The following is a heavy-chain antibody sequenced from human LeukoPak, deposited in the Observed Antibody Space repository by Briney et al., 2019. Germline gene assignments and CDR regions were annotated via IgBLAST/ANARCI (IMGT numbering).Heavy chain of an antibody. V-gene: IGHV3-30*18. J-gene: IGHJ6*04. CDR2: ISYDGSNK. CDR1: GFTFSTYG. Sequence: GRSLRLSCAASGFTFSTYGMHWVRQAPGKGLEWLAVISYDGSNKYYADSVKGRLTISRDNSKNTLYLQMNSLRGEDTAVYYCAKDRVGYSSWFTYYYYYGMDVWGKGTTVTVSS. D-gene: IGHD6-13*01. CDR3: AKDRVGYSSWFTYYYYYGMDV.